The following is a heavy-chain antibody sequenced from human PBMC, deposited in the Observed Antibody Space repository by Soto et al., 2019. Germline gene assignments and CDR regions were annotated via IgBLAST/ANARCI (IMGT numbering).Heavy chain of an antibody. CDR1: GGSISSAGYY. J-gene: IGHJ6*03. CDR3: ARATTGTRSGYYYYYMDV. V-gene: IGHV4-31*03. D-gene: IGHD1-1*01. CDR2: IYYSGST. Sequence: PSETLSLTCTVSGGSISSAGYYWSWIRQHPGKGLEWIGYIYYSGSTYYNPSLKSRVTISVDTSKNQFSLKLSSVTAADTAVYYCARATTGTRSGYYYYYMDVWGKGTTVTVSS.